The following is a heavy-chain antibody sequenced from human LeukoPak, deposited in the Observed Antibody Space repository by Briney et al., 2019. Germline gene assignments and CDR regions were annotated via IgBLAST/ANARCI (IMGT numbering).Heavy chain of an antibody. CDR3: ARTANFAPAYYTAY. V-gene: IGHV3-21*01. CDR2: ISGSSRHK. D-gene: IGHD3-3*01. CDR1: GFTFSSYT. Sequence: GGSLRLSCAAAGFTFSSYTMKWVRQAAGEGLEWVASISGSSRHKYYADSVKGRFTISRDNAKNSLYLQMNSLGAEDPAVYYCARTANFAPAYYTAYCGQPSLPTVPS. J-gene: IGHJ4*02.